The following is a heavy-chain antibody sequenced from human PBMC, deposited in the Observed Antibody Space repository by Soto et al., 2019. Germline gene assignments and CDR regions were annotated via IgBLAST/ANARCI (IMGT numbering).Heavy chain of an antibody. V-gene: IGHV3-66*01. CDR3: VSGRYDSVRLGMDV. CDR1: ECSVRSNF. J-gene: IGHJ6*02. D-gene: IGHD3-3*01. CDR2: LNSGGST. Sequence: EVHLVESGGGLVQPGGSMRLSCAASECSVRSNFMNWVRQAPGMGLEWVSLLNSGGSTNYADSVKGRFTISRDNSKNTVYHQMNSLRAEDTAVYYCVSGRYDSVRLGMDVWGQGTTVTVSS.